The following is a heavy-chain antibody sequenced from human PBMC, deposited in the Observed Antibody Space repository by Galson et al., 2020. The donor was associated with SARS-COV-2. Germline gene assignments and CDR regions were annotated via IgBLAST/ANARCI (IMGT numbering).Heavy chain of an antibody. D-gene: IGHD1-26*01. J-gene: IGHJ4*02. V-gene: IGHV3-30*04. Sequence: GGSLRLSCAASGFTFSSYAMHWVRQAPGKGLEWVAVISYDGSNKYYADSLKGRFTISRDNSKNTLYLQMNSLRAEDTAVYYCARQPLWELLPCFDYWGQGTLVTVSS. CDR2: ISYDGSNK. CDR1: GFTFSSYA. CDR3: ARQPLWELLPCFDY.